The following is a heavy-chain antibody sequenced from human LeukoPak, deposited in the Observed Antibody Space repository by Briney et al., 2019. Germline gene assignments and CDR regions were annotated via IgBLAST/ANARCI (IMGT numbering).Heavy chain of an antibody. V-gene: IGHV4-31*03. CDR3: ASYRNGWYSDL. D-gene: IGHD3-16*02. Sequence: SETLSLTCTVSGGSISSGGYYWSWIRQHPGKGLEWIGYIYGSGSTYYNPALKSRFTISGDTSKNQFSLNLSSVTAADTAVYFCASYRNGWYSDLWGRGTQVTVSS. J-gene: IGHJ2*01. CDR1: GGSISSGGYY. CDR2: IYGSGST.